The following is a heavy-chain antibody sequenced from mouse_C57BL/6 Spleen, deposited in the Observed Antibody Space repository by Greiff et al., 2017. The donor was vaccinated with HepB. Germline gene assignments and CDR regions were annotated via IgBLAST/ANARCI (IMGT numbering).Heavy chain of an antibody. CDR2: INPSNGGT. V-gene: IGHV1-53*01. D-gene: IGHD1-1*01. CDR1: GYTFTSYW. Sequence: QVQLKQPGTELVKPGASVKLSCKASGYTFTSYWMHWVKQRPGQGLEWIGNINPSNGGTNYHEKLQSKATLTVDKSSSTAYMQLSSLTSEASAVYYCAREHGSRGYYFGYWGEGTTLTVSS. CDR3: AREHGSRGYYFGY. J-gene: IGHJ2*01.